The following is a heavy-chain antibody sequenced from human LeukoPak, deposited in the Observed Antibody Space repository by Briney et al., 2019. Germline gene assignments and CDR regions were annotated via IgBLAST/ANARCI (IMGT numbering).Heavy chain of an antibody. Sequence: GGSLRLSCAASGFTFSNAWMSWVRQAPGKGLEWVGRIKSKTDGGKTDYASTVKGRFTILTDDSKNTMYLQMNRLKTEDTAVYYCTTVYYGSGSTRSRYYYYYGMDVWGKGTTVTVSS. CDR3: TTVYYGSGSTRSRYYYYYGMDV. J-gene: IGHJ6*04. D-gene: IGHD3-10*01. CDR2: IKSKTDGGKT. CDR1: GFTFSNAW. V-gene: IGHV3-15*01.